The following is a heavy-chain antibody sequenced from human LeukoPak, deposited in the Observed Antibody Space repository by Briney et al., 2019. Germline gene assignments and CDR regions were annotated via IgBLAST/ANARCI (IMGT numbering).Heavy chain of an antibody. V-gene: IGHV4-34*01. D-gene: IGHD6-13*01. Sequence: SETLSLTCAVYGGSFSGYYWSWIRQPPGKGLEWIGEINHSGSTNYNPSLKSRVTISVDTSKNQFSLKLSSVTAADTAVYYCARGSIAAAANYYYYMDVWGKGTTVTISS. CDR3: ARGSIAAAANYYYYMDV. CDR2: INHSGST. J-gene: IGHJ6*03. CDR1: GGSFSGYY.